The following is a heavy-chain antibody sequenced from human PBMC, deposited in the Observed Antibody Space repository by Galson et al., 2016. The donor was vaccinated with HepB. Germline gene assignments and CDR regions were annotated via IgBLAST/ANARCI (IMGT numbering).Heavy chain of an antibody. Sequence: SVKVSCKASGHRFFTYGISWVRQAPGQGLEWLGWISANSGNTIYAQKFQDRVTMTRDTSASTVYMDLRSLRSDDTAVYYCARDVQFRFDFWGQGTTVTVSS. D-gene: IGHD4-11*01. CDR2: ISANSGNT. CDR3: ARDVQFRFDF. V-gene: IGHV1-18*04. CDR1: GHRFFTYG. J-gene: IGHJ6*02.